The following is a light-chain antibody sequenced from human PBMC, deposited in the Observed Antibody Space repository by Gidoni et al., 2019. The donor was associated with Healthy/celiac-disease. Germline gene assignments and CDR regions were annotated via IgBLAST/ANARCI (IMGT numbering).Light chain of an antibody. CDR2: GAS. CDR3: QQYNNWSGT. CDR1: QSVSSN. Sequence: EIVMTQSPATLSVSPGERATLSCRASQSVSSNLAWYQQKPGQAPRLLIYGASTRATGIPARFSGSGSGTEFTLTISSLQSEDFAVYYCQQYNNWSGTFXQXTRLXIK. V-gene: IGKV3-15*01. J-gene: IGKJ5*01.